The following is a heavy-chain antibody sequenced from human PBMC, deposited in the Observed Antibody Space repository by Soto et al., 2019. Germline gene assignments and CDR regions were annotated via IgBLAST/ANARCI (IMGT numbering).Heavy chain of an antibody. CDR2: INHSGST. Sequence: QVQLQQWGAGLLKPSETLSLTCAVYGGSFSGYYWSWIRQPPGKGLEWIGEINHSGSTNYNPSLKSRDTISVDPSKNQFSLKLSSVTAADTAVYYCARGLATVTSAYGDAFDIWGQGTMVTVSS. V-gene: IGHV4-34*01. D-gene: IGHD4-17*01. CDR1: GGSFSGYY. J-gene: IGHJ3*02. CDR3: ARGLATVTSAYGDAFDI.